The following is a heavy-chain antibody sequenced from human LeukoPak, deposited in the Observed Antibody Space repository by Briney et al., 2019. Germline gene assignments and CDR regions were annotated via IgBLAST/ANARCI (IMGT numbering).Heavy chain of an antibody. D-gene: IGHD3-3*01. CDR1: GGSISSSSYY. Sequence: SETLSLTCTVSGGSISSSSYYWGWIRQPPGKGLEWIGSIYYSGSTYYNPSLKSRVTISVDTSKNQFSLKLSSVTAADTAVYYCARYAYDFWSGYAPYWGQGTLVTVSS. CDR2: IYYSGST. CDR3: ARYAYDFWSGYAPY. J-gene: IGHJ4*02. V-gene: IGHV4-39*01.